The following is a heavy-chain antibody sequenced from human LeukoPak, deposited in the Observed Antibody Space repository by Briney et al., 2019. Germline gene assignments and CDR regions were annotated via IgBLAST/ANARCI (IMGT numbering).Heavy chain of an antibody. J-gene: IGHJ6*02. CDR3: ARALVAARQGGYYYYYGMDV. D-gene: IGHD6-6*01. Sequence: SVKVSCKASGGTFSSYAISWVRQAPGQGLEWMGRIIPILGIANYAQKFQGRVTITADKSTSTAFMELSSLRSEDTAVYYCARALVAARQGGYYYYYGMDVWGQGTTVTVSS. V-gene: IGHV1-69*04. CDR1: GGTFSSYA. CDR2: IIPILGIA.